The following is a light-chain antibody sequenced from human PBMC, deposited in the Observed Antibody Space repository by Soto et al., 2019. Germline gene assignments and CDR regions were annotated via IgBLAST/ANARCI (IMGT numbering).Light chain of an antibody. V-gene: IGKV1-39*01. CDR2: IAL. Sequence: DIQMTQSPSSLSASVGDRVTITCRASQGISTFLNWYQLKPGKAPTLLIYIALDLQGGVPSRFSGSGSGTEFSLTSDTLQPDDVATYYCQQTYTVPPTFGQGTRLEVK. J-gene: IGKJ5*01. CDR1: QGISTF. CDR3: QQTYTVPPT.